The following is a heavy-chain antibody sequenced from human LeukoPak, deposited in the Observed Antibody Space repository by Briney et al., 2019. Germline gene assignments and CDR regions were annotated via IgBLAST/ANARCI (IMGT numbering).Heavy chain of an antibody. CDR2: ISADGSSA. CDR1: GFTFSSYW. Sequence: GGSLRPSCAASGFTFSSYWMHWVRQAPGKGLVWVSRISADGSSATYADSVKGRFTISRDNTKNTLYLQMNSLRAEDTAVYYCIRDRNLGFWGQGALVTVSS. V-gene: IGHV3-74*01. CDR3: IRDRNLGF. J-gene: IGHJ4*02.